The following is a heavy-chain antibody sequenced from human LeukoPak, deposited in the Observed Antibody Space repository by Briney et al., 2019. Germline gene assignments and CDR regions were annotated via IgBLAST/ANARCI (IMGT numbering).Heavy chain of an antibody. CDR3: VREEDGVIDDAFDI. CDR1: GGSISHYY. CDR2: THNSGST. V-gene: IGHV4-59*01. D-gene: IGHD2-21*01. Sequence: SETLSLTCTVSGGSISHYYWSWIRQPPGKGLEWIAYTHNSGSTSSNPSLRSRVTLSLDTSNNRFSLNLISVTTADTAVYYCVREEDGVIDDAFDIWGQGIMVTVSS. J-gene: IGHJ3*02.